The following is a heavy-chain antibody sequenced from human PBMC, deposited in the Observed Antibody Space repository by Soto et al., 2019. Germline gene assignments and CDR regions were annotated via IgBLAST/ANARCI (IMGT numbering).Heavy chain of an antibody. J-gene: IGHJ4*02. V-gene: IGHV3-33*01. Sequence: QVQLVESGGNVVQPGRSLRLSCAASGFTFRSYGMHWVRQSPGKGLEWVAVIYNDGSTQQYADSVKGRFSVSRDNSKNTVYLQMDSLGDEDTAVYYCTRDLWIAEAKVLDSWGQGTLVTVSS. CDR2: IYNDGSTQ. CDR1: GFTFRSYG. CDR3: TRDLWIAEAKVLDS. D-gene: IGHD2-2*03.